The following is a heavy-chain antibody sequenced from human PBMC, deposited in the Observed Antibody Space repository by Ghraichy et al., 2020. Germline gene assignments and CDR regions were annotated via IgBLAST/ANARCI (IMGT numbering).Heavy chain of an antibody. CDR2: INHSGST. D-gene: IGHD2-2*01. J-gene: IGHJ5*02. Sequence: GSLRLSCAVYGGSFSGHYWSWIRQPPGKGLEWIGEINHSGSTYYNPSLKSRVTISGDTSKKQFSLKLSSVTAADTAVYYCARLPGGAYCSSTSCPVGWFDPWGQGTLVTVSS. V-gene: IGHV4-34*01. CDR1: GGSFSGHY. CDR3: ARLPGGAYCSSTSCPVGWFDP.